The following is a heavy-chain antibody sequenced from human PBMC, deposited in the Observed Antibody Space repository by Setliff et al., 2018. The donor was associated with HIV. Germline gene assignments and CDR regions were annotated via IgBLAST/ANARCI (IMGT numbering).Heavy chain of an antibody. J-gene: IGHJ6*02. Sequence: SVKVSCKASRSTFNSHTINWVRQAPGQGLDWMGRIIPILGVANYAQRFQGRVTITTDESTSTAYMELTSLRSEDPAVDYCARDYFYGSTYPAGGHYYGMGVWGQGTTVTVSS. CDR2: IIPILGVA. V-gene: IGHV1-69*16. CDR3: ARDYFYGSTYPAGGHYYGMGV. D-gene: IGHD1-7*01. CDR1: RSTFNSHT.